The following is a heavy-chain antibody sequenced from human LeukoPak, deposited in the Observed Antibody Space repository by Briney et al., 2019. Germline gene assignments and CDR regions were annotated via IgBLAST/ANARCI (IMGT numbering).Heavy chain of an antibody. CDR2: ISPSASHR. V-gene: IGHV3-23*01. Sequence: GGSLRLSCAASGFPFSDYAMTWVRQAPGKGLEWVAAISPSASHRYYADFVGGRFTISRDNSKNTLDLQMSSLRAEDTAVYYCVKDRFGSFDPWGQGTLVTFSS. CDR3: VKDRFGSFDP. J-gene: IGHJ5*02. D-gene: IGHD5-18*01. CDR1: GFPFSDYA.